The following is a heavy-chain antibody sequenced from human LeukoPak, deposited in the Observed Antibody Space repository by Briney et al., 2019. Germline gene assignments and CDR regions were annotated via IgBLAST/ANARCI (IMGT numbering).Heavy chain of an antibody. CDR2: IYYSGST. D-gene: IGHD6-13*01. J-gene: IGHJ4*02. CDR1: GGSTSSSSYY. CDR3: ARGRGSSWYYFDS. V-gene: IGHV4-39*07. Sequence: PSETLSLTCTVSGGSTSSSSYYWGWIRQPPGKGLEWIGSIYYSGSTYYNPSLKSRVTISVDTSKNQFSLKLSSVTAADTAVYYCARGRGSSWYYFDSWGQGTLVTVSS.